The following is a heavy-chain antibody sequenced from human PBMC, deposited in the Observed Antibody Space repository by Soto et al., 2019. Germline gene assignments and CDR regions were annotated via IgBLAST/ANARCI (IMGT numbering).Heavy chain of an antibody. CDR3: ARGRNGMDV. J-gene: IGHJ6*02. Sequence: QVQLVQSGAEVKKPGASVKVSCKASGDPFTNYDIKWVRQATGQGLEWMGWMNPNSGNTGYARKFQVRVTMTRNTSISTASMELSSLRSEDTAVYYCARGRNGMDVWGQGTTVTVSS. CDR1: GDPFTNYD. CDR2: MNPNSGNT. V-gene: IGHV1-8*01.